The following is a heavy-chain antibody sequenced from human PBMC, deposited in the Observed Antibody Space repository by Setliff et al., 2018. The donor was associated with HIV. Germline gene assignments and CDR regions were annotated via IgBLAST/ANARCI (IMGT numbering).Heavy chain of an antibody. CDR2: IGPLFHVA. CDR3: SASGDADCGTSSCTNWFDP. V-gene: IGHV1-69*10. Sequence: GASVKVSCKASGGTFSTYAISWVRQAPGQGLEWLGGIGPLFHVADYAQKFQGRVTITADKSTTTAYMELSSLTSEDTAMYYCSASGDADCGTSSCTNWFDPWGQGTLVTVSS. CDR1: GGTFSTYA. J-gene: IGHJ5*02. D-gene: IGHD2-2*01.